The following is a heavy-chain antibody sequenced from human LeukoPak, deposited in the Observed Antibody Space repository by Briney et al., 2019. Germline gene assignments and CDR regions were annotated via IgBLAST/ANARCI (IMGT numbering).Heavy chain of an antibody. CDR1: GYSFTTYY. V-gene: IGHV1-46*01. J-gene: IGHJ6*03. CDR2: INPSDGST. D-gene: IGHD2-2*01. Sequence: ASVKVSCKASGYSFTTYYMRWVRQAPGQGLEWMGIINPSDGSTIYAQKFQGRVTMTRDTSTRTVYMELSSLRSEDTAVYYCARRNYCSSTSCTHYCYYMDVWGKGTTVTVSS. CDR3: ARRNYCSSTSCTHYCYYMDV.